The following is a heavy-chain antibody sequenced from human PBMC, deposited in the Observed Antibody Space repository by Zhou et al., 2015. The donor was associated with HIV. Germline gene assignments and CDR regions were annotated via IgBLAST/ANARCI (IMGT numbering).Heavy chain of an antibody. CDR1: GDTFSTNG. J-gene: IGHJ2*01. V-gene: IGHV1-69*06. CDR2: IIPIFGTT. CDR3: ARDRGGATRPDWRYFDL. Sequence: QVQLEQSGAEVKKPGSSVKVSCKVSGDTFSTNGITWVRQAPGKGLEWMGGIIPIFGTTNYAQKFQGRVTMTADKSTTTAYMDLRSLKSEDTAVYYCARDRGGATRPDWRYFDLWGRGTLVIVSS. D-gene: IGHD6-6*01.